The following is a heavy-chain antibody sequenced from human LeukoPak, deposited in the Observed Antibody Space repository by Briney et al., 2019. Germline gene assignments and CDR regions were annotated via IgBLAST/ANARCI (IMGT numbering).Heavy chain of an antibody. CDR2: IHRSGSP. V-gene: IGHV4-4*02. D-gene: IGHD1-14*01. J-gene: IGHJ4*02. Sequence: PSETLSLTCTVSLDSTTSNFWSWVRQPPGKGLEWIGEIHRSGSPNYNPSLQSRVTISIDRSRNQIARELSSVTAGDTAVYYCAREILGGFNPGAYWGQGTLVTVSS. CDR3: AREILGGFNPGAY. CDR1: LDSTTSNF.